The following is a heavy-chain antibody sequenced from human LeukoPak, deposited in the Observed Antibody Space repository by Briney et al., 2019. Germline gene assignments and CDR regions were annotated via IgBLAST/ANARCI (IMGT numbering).Heavy chain of an antibody. CDR2: ISSSSSYI. Sequence: NSGGSLRLSCAASGFTFSSYAMSWVRQAPGKGLEWVSSISSSSSYIYYADSVKGRFTISRDNAKNSLYLQMNSLRAEDTAVYYCARDPAGGSYQGDYYYMDVWGKGTTVTVSS. J-gene: IGHJ6*03. CDR1: GFTFSSYA. CDR3: ARDPAGGSYQGDYYYMDV. V-gene: IGHV3-21*01. D-gene: IGHD1-26*01.